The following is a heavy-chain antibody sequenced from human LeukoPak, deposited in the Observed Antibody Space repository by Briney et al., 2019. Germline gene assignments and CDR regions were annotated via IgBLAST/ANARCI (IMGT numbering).Heavy chain of an antibody. J-gene: IGHJ5*02. CDR2: ISYDGSNK. CDR3: ARHTLMTSISTYNWFDP. CDR1: GFTFSSYT. Sequence: GRSLRLSCAASGFTFSSYTMHWVRQAPGKGLEWVAVISYDGSNKYYADSVKGRFTISRDNSKNTLYLQMNSLRAEDTAIYYCARHTLMTSISTYNWFDPWGQGTLVTVSS. D-gene: IGHD2-21*02. V-gene: IGHV3-30-3*01.